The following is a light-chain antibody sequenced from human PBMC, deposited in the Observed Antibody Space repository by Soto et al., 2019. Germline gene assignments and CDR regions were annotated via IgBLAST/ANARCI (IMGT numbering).Light chain of an antibody. Sequence: QSALTQPASVSESPGQSITISCTGTRSDVGGYNYVSWYQQHPGKAPKLIIYEVSNRPSGVSNRFSGSKSGNTASLTISGLQAEDEADYYCSSYTSTDTLVVFXTGTKVTVL. V-gene: IGLV2-14*01. J-gene: IGLJ1*01. CDR2: EVS. CDR3: SSYTSTDTLVV. CDR1: RSDVGGYNY.